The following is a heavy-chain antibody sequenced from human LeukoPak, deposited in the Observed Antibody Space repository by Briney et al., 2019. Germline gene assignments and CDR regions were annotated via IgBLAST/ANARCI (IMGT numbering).Heavy chain of an antibody. V-gene: IGHV1-2*02. Sequence: ASVKVSCKASGYTFTSYDINWVRQATGQGLEWMGWINPNSGGTNYAQKFQGRVTLTRDTSISTAYMELSGLRSDDTAVYYCARFTYDFWSGYYAPWGQGTLVTVSS. CDR2: INPNSGGT. J-gene: IGHJ5*02. CDR1: GYTFTSYD. D-gene: IGHD3-3*01. CDR3: ARFTYDFWSGYYAP.